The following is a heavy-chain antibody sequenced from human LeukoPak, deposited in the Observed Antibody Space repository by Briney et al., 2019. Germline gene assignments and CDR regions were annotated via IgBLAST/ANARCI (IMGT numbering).Heavy chain of an antibody. V-gene: IGHV3-48*01. CDR1: GFTFSSYS. J-gene: IGHJ4*02. Sequence: GGSLRLSCAASGFTFSSYSMNWVRQAPGKGLEWVSYISSSSSTIYYADSVKGRFTISRDNAKNSLYLQMNSLRAEDTAVYYCARDPEPSDIVMVVAAEYYFDYWGQGTLVTVSS. CDR3: ARDPEPSDIVMVVAAEYYFDY. D-gene: IGHD2-15*01. CDR2: ISSSSSTI.